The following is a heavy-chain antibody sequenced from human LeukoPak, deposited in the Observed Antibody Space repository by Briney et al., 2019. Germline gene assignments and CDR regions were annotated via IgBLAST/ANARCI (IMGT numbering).Heavy chain of an antibody. CDR3: ANSASWDGYNS. Sequence: GGSLRLSCAASGFTFSSYWMSWVRQAPGKGLEWVSAISGSGGSTYYADSVKGRFTISRDNSKNTLYLQMNSLRAEDTAVYYCANSASWDGYNSWGQGTLVTVSS. J-gene: IGHJ5*02. D-gene: IGHD5-24*01. CDR2: ISGSGGST. CDR1: GFTFSSYW. V-gene: IGHV3-23*01.